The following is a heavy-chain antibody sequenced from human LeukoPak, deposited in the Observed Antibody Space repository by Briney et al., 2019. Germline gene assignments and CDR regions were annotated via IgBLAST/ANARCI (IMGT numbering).Heavy chain of an antibody. CDR3: ARGRGTTMVRGVITNYFDL. Sequence: ASVKVSCRSSGYTFTAHYIHWVRQAPGQGLEWMGWIDPNSGGTNYAQKFLGSVTMTGDTSINTAFMELSRLRSDDTAIYYCARGRGTTMVRGVITNYFDLWGRGSLVTVSS. V-gene: IGHV1-2*02. J-gene: IGHJ2*01. D-gene: IGHD3-10*01. CDR2: IDPNSGGT. CDR1: GYTFTAHY.